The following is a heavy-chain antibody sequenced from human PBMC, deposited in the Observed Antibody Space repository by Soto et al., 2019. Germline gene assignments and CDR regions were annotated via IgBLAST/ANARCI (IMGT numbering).Heavy chain of an antibody. CDR1: GFSLSTSGVG. CDR2: IYWDDDK. Sequence: GSGPTLVNPTQTLTLTCTFSGFSLSTSGVGVGWIRQPPGKALEWLALIYWDDDKRYSPSLKSRLTITKDTSKNQVVLTMTNMDPVDTATYYCAHGRASSWYPPRVRVFTYDYWGQGTLVTVSS. V-gene: IGHV2-5*02. CDR3: AHGRASSWYPPRVRVFTYDY. D-gene: IGHD6-13*01. J-gene: IGHJ4*02.